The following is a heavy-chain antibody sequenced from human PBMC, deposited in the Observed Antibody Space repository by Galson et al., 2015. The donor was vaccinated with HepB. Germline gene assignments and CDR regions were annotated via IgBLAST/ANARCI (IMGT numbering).Heavy chain of an antibody. V-gene: IGHV3-30*18. J-gene: IGHJ4*02. Sequence: LRLSCAASGFTFSSYGMHWVRQAPGKGLEWVAVISYDGSNKYYADSVKGRFTISRDNSKNTLYLQMNSLRAEDTAVYYCAKDLRLRWSPYYWGQGTLVTVSS. D-gene: IGHD4-23*01. CDR1: GFTFSSYG. CDR2: ISYDGSNK. CDR3: AKDLRLRWSPYY.